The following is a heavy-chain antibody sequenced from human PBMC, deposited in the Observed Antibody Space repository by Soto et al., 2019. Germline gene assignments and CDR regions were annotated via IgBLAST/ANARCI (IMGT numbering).Heavy chain of an antibody. Sequence: PGGSLRLSCAASGFTFSSYSMNWVRQAPGKGLEWVSSISSSSSYIYYADSAKGRFTISRDNAKNSLYLQMNSLRAEDTAVYYCASEADYGDYGVDYWGQGTLVTVSS. V-gene: IGHV3-21*01. D-gene: IGHD4-17*01. CDR2: ISSSSSYI. CDR3: ASEADYGDYGVDY. J-gene: IGHJ4*02. CDR1: GFTFSSYS.